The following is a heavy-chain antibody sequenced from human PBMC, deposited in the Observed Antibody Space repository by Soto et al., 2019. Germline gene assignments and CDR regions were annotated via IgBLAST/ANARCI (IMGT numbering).Heavy chain of an antibody. V-gene: IGHV5-10-1*01. CDR1: GYSFTSYW. J-gene: IGHJ6*02. CDR2: IDPSDSYT. Sequence: PGESLKISCKGSGYSFTSYWISWVRQMPGKGLEWMGRIDPSDSYTNYSPSFQGHVTISADKSISTAYLQWSSLKASDTAMYYCERNRLAARQYYYGMDVWGQGTTVTVSS. D-gene: IGHD6-6*01. CDR3: ERNRLAARQYYYGMDV.